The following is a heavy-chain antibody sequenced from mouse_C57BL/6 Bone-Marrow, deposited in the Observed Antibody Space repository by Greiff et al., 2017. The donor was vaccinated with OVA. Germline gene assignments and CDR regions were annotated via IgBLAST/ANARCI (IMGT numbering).Heavy chain of an antibody. V-gene: IGHV1-59*01. CDR3: ARRVITTVYYFYY. CDR2: IDPSDSYT. J-gene: IGHJ2*01. Sequence: QVQLQQPGAELVRPGTSVKLSCKASGYTFTSYWMHWVKQRPGQGLEWIGVIDPSDSYTNYNQKFKGKATLTVDTSSSTAYMQLSSLTSEDSAVYYCARRVITTVYYFYYWGPGTTLTVSS. CDR1: GYTFTSYW. D-gene: IGHD1-1*01.